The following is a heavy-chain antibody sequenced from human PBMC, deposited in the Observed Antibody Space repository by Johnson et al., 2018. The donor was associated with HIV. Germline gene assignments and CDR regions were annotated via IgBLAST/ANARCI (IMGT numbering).Heavy chain of an antibody. V-gene: IGHV3-66*01. CDR1: GFTFSSNY. Sequence: MLLVESGGGVVQPGGSLRLSCAASGFTFSSNYMSWVRQAPGKGLEWVSVIYSGGSTYYADSVKGRFTISRDNSKNMLYLQMHSLRGDDTGHNVRGLLGLRWAMWG. CDR3: GLLGLRWAM. CDR2: IYSGGST. D-gene: IGHD3-10*02. J-gene: IGHJ1*01.